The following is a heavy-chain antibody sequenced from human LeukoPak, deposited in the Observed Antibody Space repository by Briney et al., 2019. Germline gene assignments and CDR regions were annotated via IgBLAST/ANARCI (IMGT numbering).Heavy chain of an antibody. J-gene: IGHJ6*02. D-gene: IGHD3-10*01. CDR1: GFTFSSCA. Sequence: GGSLRLSCVGSGFTFSSCAMSWVRQAPGKGLEWVSTISGGGGGTYYADSVKGRFTISRDNSKNTLYLQMNSLRAEDTAVYYCAKGDRLAVRAPMDVWGQGTMVTVSS. CDR2: ISGGGGGT. CDR3: AKGDRLAVRAPMDV. V-gene: IGHV3-23*01.